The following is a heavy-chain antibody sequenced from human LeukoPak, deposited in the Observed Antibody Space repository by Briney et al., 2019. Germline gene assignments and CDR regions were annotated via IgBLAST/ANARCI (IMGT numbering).Heavy chain of an antibody. CDR3: SKDVVPDSGWDLDY. V-gene: IGHV3-23*05. CDR1: GFSFRTYS. Sequence: PGGSLRLSCTASGFSFRTYSMTWVRQGPGKGLEWVSSIYNSGSKTFYADSVKGRFTISRDNSKNTLYLQMNSLTAEDTAIYYCSKDVVPDSGWDLDYWGQGTLVTVSS. J-gene: IGHJ4*02. CDR2: IYNSGSKT. D-gene: IGHD6-19*01.